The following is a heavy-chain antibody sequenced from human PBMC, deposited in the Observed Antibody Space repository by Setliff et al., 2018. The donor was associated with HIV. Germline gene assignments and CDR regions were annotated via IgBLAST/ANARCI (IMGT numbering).Heavy chain of an antibody. J-gene: IGHJ4*02. CDR2: VDYTGST. CDR3: ARQGNIVVVTSFDY. Sequence: SETLSLTCTVSGGSIKSSSYYWGWVRQPPGKGPEWVGNVDYTGSTYYNPSLRSRVTISVDTSKNQFSLRLNSVTAADTAAYYCARQGNIVVVTSFDYWGQGTLVTVSS. V-gene: IGHV4-39*07. CDR1: GGSIKSSSYY. D-gene: IGHD2-21*02.